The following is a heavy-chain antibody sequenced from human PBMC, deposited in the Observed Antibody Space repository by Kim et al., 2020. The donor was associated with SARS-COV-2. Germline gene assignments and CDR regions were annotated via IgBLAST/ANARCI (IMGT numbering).Heavy chain of an antibody. Sequence: DAVKGRFTISRDNAKNSLYLQMNSLRAEDTALYYCAKDTAVAGFSDAFDIWGQGTMVTVAS. CDR3: AKDTAVAGFSDAFDI. D-gene: IGHD6-13*01. V-gene: IGHV3-9*01. J-gene: IGHJ3*02.